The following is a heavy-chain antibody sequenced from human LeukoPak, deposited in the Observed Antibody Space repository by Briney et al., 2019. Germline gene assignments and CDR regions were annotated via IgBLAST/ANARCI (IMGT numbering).Heavy chain of an antibody. J-gene: IGHJ4*02. CDR3: ARGDYYGSGTYPIDY. CDR1: GFTVSSNY. Sequence: GGSLRLSCAASGFTVSSNYMSWVRQAPGKGLEWVSIIYSDGSTYYADSVKGRFTISRDNSKNTLYLQMDSLRAEDTAVYYCARGDYYGSGTYPIDYWGQGTLVTVSP. V-gene: IGHV3-66*01. CDR2: IYSDGST. D-gene: IGHD3-10*01.